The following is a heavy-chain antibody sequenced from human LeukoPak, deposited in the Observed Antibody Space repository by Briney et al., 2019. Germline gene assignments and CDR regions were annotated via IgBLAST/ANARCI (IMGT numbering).Heavy chain of an antibody. Sequence: ASVRVSCKASGYTFTGYYMHWVRQAPGQGLEWMGWINPNSGGTNYAQKFQGRVTRTRDTSISTAYMELSRLRSDDTAVYYCARDLSSSSTDYWGQGTLVTVSS. CDR1: GYTFTGYY. V-gene: IGHV1-2*02. D-gene: IGHD6-6*01. J-gene: IGHJ4*02. CDR2: INPNSGGT. CDR3: ARDLSSSSTDY.